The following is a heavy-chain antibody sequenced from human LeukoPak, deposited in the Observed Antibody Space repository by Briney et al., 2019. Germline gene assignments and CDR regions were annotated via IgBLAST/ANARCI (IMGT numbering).Heavy chain of an antibody. CDR1: GFTFSSCA. D-gene: IGHD2-2*01. CDR2: ISGSGGST. CDR3: ARVMGRYCSSTSCYVDY. J-gene: IGHJ4*02. Sequence: GGSLRLSCAASGFTFSSCAMSWVRQAPGKGLEWVSGISGSGGSTYFADSVKGRFTISRDNSKNTLYLQMNSLRAEDTAVYYCARVMGRYCSSTSCYVDYWGQGTLVTVSS. V-gene: IGHV3-23*01.